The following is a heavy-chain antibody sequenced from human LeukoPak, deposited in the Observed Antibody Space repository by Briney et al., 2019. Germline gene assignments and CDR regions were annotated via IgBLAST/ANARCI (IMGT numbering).Heavy chain of an antibody. D-gene: IGHD3-16*01. Sequence: PSETLSLTCGVSGGPFTNQFWTWIRQAPGQGLEWIGDINHNRVTNYNPSLKSRVTISADTSNSLSLRSVTAADTAVYFCAWHYVWGRFDSWGQGTLVAVSS. CDR1: GGPFTNQF. V-gene: IGHV4-34*01. J-gene: IGHJ4*02. CDR2: INHNRVT. CDR3: AWHYVWGRFDS.